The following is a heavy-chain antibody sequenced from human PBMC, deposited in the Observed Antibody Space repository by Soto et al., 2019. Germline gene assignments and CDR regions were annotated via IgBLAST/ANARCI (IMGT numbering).Heavy chain of an antibody. V-gene: IGHV4-34*01. J-gene: IGHJ4*02. D-gene: IGHD1-26*01. CDR1: GGSFSGYY. Sequence: SETLSLTCAVYGGSFSGYYWSWIRQPPGKGLEWIGEISHSGSTNYNPSLKSRVTISVDTSKNQFSLKLSSVTAADTAVYYCARGHKVGATEKFDYWGQGTLVTVSS. CDR3: ARGHKVGATEKFDY. CDR2: ISHSGST.